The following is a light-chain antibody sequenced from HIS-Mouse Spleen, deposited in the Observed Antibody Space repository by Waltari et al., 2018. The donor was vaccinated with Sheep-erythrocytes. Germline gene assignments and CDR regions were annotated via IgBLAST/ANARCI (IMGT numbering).Light chain of an antibody. J-gene: IGLJ1*01. CDR3: CSYAGSYNHV. V-gene: IGLV2-11*01. CDR1: SSDVGGYNY. CDR2: DVS. Sequence: QSALTQPRSVSGSPGQSVTISCTGTSSDVGGYNYVSWYQQHPGKAPKLMIYDVSKRASGVPDRLSGSKAGHTASLTISGLQAEDEADYYCCSYAGSYNHVFATGTKVTVL.